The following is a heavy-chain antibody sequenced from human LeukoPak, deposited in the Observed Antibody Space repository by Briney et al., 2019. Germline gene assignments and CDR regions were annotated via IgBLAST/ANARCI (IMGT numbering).Heavy chain of an antibody. Sequence: SSETLSLTCTVSGGSISSSSYYWGWIRQPPGKGLEWIGSIYYSGSTYYNPSLKSRVTISVDTSKNQFSLKLSSVTAADTAVYYCASPLGYCSSTNCYGDYWGRGTLVTVSS. CDR2: IYYSGST. CDR1: GGSISSSSYY. D-gene: IGHD2-2*01. J-gene: IGHJ4*02. CDR3: ASPLGYCSSTNCYGDY. V-gene: IGHV4-39*01.